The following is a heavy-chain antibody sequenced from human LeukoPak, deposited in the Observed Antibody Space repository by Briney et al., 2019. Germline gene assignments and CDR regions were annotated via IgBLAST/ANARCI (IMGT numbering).Heavy chain of an antibody. V-gene: IGHV5-51*01. CDR2: IYPGDSDT. J-gene: IGHJ4*02. D-gene: IGHD3-10*01. Sequence: GESLKISCKGSGYSFTSYRIGWVRQMPGKGLEWMGIIYPGDSDTRYSPSFQGQVTISADKSISTAYLQWSSLKASDTAIYYCARGFGELLYPFDHWGQGTLVIVSS. CDR3: ARGFGELLYPFDH. CDR1: GYSFTSYR.